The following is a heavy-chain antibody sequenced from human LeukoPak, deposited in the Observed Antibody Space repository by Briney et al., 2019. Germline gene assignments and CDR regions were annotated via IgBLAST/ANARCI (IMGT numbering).Heavy chain of an antibody. CDR3: ARVRGITIFGVVISYYYYGMDV. Sequence: GGYLRLSCAASGFTFSSYAMSWVRQAPGKGLEWVSAISGSGGSTYYADSVKGRFTISRDNSKNTLYLQMNSLRAGDTAVYYCARVRGITIFGVVISYYYYGMDVWGQGTTVTVSS. CDR2: ISGSGGST. V-gene: IGHV3-23*01. CDR1: GFTFSSYA. D-gene: IGHD3-3*01. J-gene: IGHJ6*02.